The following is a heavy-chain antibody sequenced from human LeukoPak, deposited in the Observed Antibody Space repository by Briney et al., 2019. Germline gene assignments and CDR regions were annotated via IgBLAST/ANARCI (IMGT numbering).Heavy chain of an antibody. J-gene: IGHJ3*02. CDR1: GFTFDDYA. V-gene: IGHV3-9*01. CDR2: ISWNSGSI. Sequence: GGSLRLSCAASGFTFDDYAMHWVRQAPGKGLEWVSGISWNSGSIGYADSVKGRFTISRDNAKNSLYLQMNGLRAEDTALYYCAKIVEMATRVGAFDIWGQGTMVTVSS. D-gene: IGHD5-24*01. CDR3: AKIVEMATRVGAFDI.